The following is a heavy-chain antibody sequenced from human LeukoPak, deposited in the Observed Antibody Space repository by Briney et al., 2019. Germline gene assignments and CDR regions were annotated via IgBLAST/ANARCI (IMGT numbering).Heavy chain of an antibody. Sequence: ASVKVSCKASGYTFTSYGISWVRQAPGQGLEWMGIINPSGGSTSYAQKFQGRVTMTRDTSTSTVYMELSSLRSEDTAVYYCARQGFYYFDYWGQGTLVTVSS. D-gene: IGHD2/OR15-2a*01. CDR2: INPSGGST. J-gene: IGHJ4*02. CDR3: ARQGFYYFDY. V-gene: IGHV1-46*01. CDR1: GYTFTSYG.